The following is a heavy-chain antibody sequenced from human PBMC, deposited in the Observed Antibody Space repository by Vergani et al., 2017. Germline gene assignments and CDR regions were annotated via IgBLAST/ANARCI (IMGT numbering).Heavy chain of an antibody. V-gene: IGHV3-30*02. J-gene: IGHJ4*02. Sequence: QVQLVESGGGVVQRGGSLRLSCATSGFTLSNYDMQWIRQGPGKGLEFVAFMQFDGSNQYYADSVKVRFTLSRDFSKNTLYLEMNSLRTDDTATYYCAKHFRGWGIDYWGQGTQVIVSS. CDR1: GFTLSNYD. CDR3: AKHFRGWGIDY. CDR2: MQFDGSNQ. D-gene: IGHD3-16*01.